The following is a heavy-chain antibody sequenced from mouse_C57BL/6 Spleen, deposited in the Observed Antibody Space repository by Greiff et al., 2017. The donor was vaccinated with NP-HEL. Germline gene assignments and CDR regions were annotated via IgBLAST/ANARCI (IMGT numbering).Heavy chain of an antibody. Sequence: VKLQESGAELVRPGTSVKVSCKASGYAFTNYLIEWVKQRPGQGLEWIGVINPGSGGTNYNEKFKGKATLTADKSSSTAYMQLSSLTSEDSAVYFCARSVYYDYDDYAMDYWGQGTSVTVSS. V-gene: IGHV1-54*01. CDR3: ARSVYYDYDDYAMDY. CDR2: INPGSGGT. D-gene: IGHD2-4*01. J-gene: IGHJ4*01. CDR1: GYAFTNYL.